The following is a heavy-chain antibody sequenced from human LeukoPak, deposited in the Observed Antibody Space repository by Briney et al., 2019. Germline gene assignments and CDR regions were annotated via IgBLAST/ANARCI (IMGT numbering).Heavy chain of an antibody. V-gene: IGHV4-39*01. D-gene: IGHD3-3*01. CDR2: IYYSGST. CDR3: ARRRFCDY. CDR1: GGSISSSSYY. J-gene: IGHJ4*02. Sequence: PSETLSLTCTVSGGSISSSSYYWGWIRQPPGKGLEWIGSIYYSGSTYYNPSLKSRVTISVDTSKNQFSLKLSSVTAADTAVYYCARRRFCDYWGQGTLVTVSS.